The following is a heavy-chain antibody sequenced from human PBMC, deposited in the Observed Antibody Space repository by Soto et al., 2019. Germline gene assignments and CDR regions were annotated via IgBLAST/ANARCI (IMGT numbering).Heavy chain of an antibody. V-gene: IGHV4-59*01. CDR3: ARVVPGKVVDH. CDR1: GGSIYSYY. D-gene: IGHD2-15*01. CDR2: IYYSGNT. Sequence: QVQLQESGPGLVKTSETLSLTCSVSGGSIYSYYWGWIRQPPGKGLEWIGHIYYSGNTNYNPSLKSRVTILIDTSKSPYSLKLNSVTAADTAVYYCARVVPGKVVDHWGPGTPVAVSS. J-gene: IGHJ4*02.